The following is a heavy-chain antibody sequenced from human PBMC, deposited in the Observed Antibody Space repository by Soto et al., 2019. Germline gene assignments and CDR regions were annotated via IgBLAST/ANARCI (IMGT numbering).Heavy chain of an antibody. Sequence: EVQLVESGGGLVKPGGSLRLSCAASGFTFSTYIMNWVRQAPGKGLEWVSSIGSSSGYTYYADSVKGRFTISRDNAKNSLYLQMNSLRVEDTAVYYCARDDYGDYYFDYWGQGTLVTVSS. V-gene: IGHV3-21*01. CDR3: ARDDYGDYYFDY. CDR1: GFTFSTYI. CDR2: IGSSSGYT. D-gene: IGHD4-17*01. J-gene: IGHJ4*02.